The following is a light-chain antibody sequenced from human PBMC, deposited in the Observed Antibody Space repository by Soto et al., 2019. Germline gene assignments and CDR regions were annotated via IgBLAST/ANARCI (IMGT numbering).Light chain of an antibody. Sequence: IQMTQSPSTLSASVGDRVTITCRASQNIERWLAWYQQKPGKAPKLLLYDVSSLESGVPSRFSGSGSATEFILTTTGLQPDDFATYFCQQFKSDTWTFGQGTKVDIK. J-gene: IGKJ1*01. CDR2: DVS. CDR3: QQFKSDTWT. CDR1: QNIERW. V-gene: IGKV1-5*01.